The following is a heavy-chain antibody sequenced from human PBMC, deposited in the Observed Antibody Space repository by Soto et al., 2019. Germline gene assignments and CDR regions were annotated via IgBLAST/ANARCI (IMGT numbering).Heavy chain of an antibody. D-gene: IGHD6-13*01. CDR2: TYYSGST. V-gene: IGHV4-59*01. Sequence: SETLSLTCTVSGGYIGSDYWSLIRQPPGKELEWIGYTYYSGSTNYSPSLKSRVTISVDTSKNQFSLRLSSVTSADTAVYYCARGIAGAAAGRAFDIWGQGTRVTVSS. J-gene: IGHJ3*02. CDR1: GGYIGSDY. CDR3: ARGIAGAAAGRAFDI.